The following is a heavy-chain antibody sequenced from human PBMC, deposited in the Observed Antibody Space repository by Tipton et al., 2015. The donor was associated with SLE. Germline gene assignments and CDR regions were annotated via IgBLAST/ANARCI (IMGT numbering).Heavy chain of an antibody. CDR2: FQHSGNT. V-gene: IGHV4-4*08. Sequence: LRLSCSVSGASVSYYHWIWIRQPPGKGLEWIAFFQHSGNTYYNPSVKSRVTISIDTSTNQLSLKLTSVTAADTAEYYCAREGYSGGWYGDFDFWGQGAPVTVSS. CDR3: AREGYSGGWYGDFDF. J-gene: IGHJ4*02. CDR1: GASVSYYH. D-gene: IGHD6-19*01.